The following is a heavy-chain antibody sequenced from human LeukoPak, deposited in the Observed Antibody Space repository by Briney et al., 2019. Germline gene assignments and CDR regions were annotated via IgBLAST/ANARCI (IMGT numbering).Heavy chain of an antibody. Sequence: ASVKVSCKASGYTFNSYGITWVRQAPGQGLEWMGWISVYNGNKNYAQKLQGRVTMTTDTSTSTAYMELRSLRSDDTAVYYCARQAYGRNRGDYFDYWGQGTLVTVSS. CDR1: GYTFNSYG. D-gene: IGHD4-23*01. J-gene: IGHJ4*02. CDR2: ISVYNGNK. V-gene: IGHV1-18*01. CDR3: ARQAYGRNRGDYFDY.